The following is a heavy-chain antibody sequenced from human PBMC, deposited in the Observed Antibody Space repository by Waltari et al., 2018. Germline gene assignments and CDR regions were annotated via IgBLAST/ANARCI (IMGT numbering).Heavy chain of an antibody. CDR3: ARLLAPPAAVFDY. Sequence: QVQLQESGPGLVKPSETLSLTCAVSGYSISSGYYWGWIRQPPGKGLEWIGSIYHSGITSSTPSLKSRVTISVDTSKNQFSLKLSSVTAADTAVYYCARLLAPPAAVFDYWGQGTLVTVSS. J-gene: IGHJ4*02. CDR1: GYSISSGYY. D-gene: IGHD3-10*01. V-gene: IGHV4-38-2*01. CDR2: IYHSGIT.